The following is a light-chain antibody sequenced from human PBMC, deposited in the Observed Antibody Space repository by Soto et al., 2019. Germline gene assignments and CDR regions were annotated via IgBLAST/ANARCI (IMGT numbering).Light chain of an antibody. CDR1: QSVSSSD. Sequence: EIVLTQSPDTLSLSPGERATLSCRASQSVSSSDLAWYQQKPGQAPRLLIYGASSRATGIPDRFSGSGCGTDFTPTINRVETEDLAVYYCQQHRSSPSWTFGQGTTVEFK. J-gene: IGKJ1*01. V-gene: IGKV3-20*01. CDR3: QQHRSSPSWT. CDR2: GAS.